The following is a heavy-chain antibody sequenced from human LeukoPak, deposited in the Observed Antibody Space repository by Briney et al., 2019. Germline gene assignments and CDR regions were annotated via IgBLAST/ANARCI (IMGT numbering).Heavy chain of an antibody. CDR2: IKQDGSEK. CDR3: ASPKTPGGSYGDFDY. Sequence: GGSLRLSCAASGFTFSSYAMSWVRQAPGKGLEWVAAIKQDGSEKYYVDSMKGRFTISRDNAKNSLYLQMDSLRAEDTAVYYCASPKTPGGSYGDFDYWGQGTLVTVSS. V-gene: IGHV3-7*03. D-gene: IGHD1-26*01. CDR1: GFTFSSYA. J-gene: IGHJ4*02.